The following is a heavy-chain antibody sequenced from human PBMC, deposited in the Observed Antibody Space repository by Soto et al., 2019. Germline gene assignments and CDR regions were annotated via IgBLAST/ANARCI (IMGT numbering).Heavy chain of an antibody. CDR3: AREGGSYSPFFDY. Sequence: PSETLSLTCTVSGDSISSGGYYWSWIRQHPGKGLEWIGFIYYSGTTSYNPSLKSRVSISVDASKNQFSLKLNSVTAADTAVYFCAREGGSYSPFFDYWGQGTLVTVSS. CDR1: GDSISSGGYY. J-gene: IGHJ4*02. CDR2: IYYSGTT. V-gene: IGHV4-31*03. D-gene: IGHD1-26*01.